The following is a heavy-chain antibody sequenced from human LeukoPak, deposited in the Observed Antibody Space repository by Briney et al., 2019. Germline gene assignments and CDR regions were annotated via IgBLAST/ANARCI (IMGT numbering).Heavy chain of an antibody. CDR2: IYYSGST. V-gene: IGHV4-59*01. D-gene: IGHD5-24*01. CDR3: ARASRVEMATIGLDY. Sequence: SETLSLTCTVSGGSISSYYWSWIRQPPGQGLEWIGYIYYSGSTNYNPSLKSRVTISVDTSKNQFSLKLSSVTAADTAVYYCARASRVEMATIGLDYWGQGTLVTVSS. J-gene: IGHJ4*02. CDR1: GGSISSYY.